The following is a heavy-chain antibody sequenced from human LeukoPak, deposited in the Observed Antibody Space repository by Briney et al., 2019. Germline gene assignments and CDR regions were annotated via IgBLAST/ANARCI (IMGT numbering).Heavy chain of an antibody. V-gene: IGHV4-34*01. CDR1: GGSFSGYY. J-gene: IGHJ3*02. D-gene: IGHD3-22*01. CDR3: AMIVVAEPFPDAFDI. CDR2: INHSGST. Sequence: SETLSLTCAVYGGSFSGYYWSWVRQPPGKGLEWIGEINHSGSTNYNPSLKSRVTISTDTSKNQFSLKLSSVTAADTAVYYCAMIVVAEPFPDAFDIWGQGTMVTVSS.